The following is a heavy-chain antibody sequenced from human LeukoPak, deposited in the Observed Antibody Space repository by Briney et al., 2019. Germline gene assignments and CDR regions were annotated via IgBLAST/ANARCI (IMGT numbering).Heavy chain of an antibody. V-gene: IGHV3-48*03. J-gene: IGHJ4*02. CDR2: ISSSGSIK. CDR3: ARGYSSFDY. Sequence: AGGSLRLSCIASGFAFNSYEMNWVRQAPGKGLEWVSYISSSGSIKHYADSVKGRFTISRDNAKNSLYLQMNSLRAEDTAVYYCARGYSSFDYWGQGTLVTVSS. CDR1: GFAFNSYE. D-gene: IGHD5-18*01.